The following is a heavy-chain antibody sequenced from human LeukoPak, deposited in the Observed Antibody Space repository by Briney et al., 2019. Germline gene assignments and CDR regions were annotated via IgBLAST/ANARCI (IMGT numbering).Heavy chain of an antibody. D-gene: IGHD6-13*01. CDR3: AKEAGIASAIVYFDP. CDR2: INHSGST. J-gene: IGHJ5*02. V-gene: IGHV4-34*01. Sequence: PSETLSLTCAVYGGSFSGYYWNRIRQPPGKGLEWIGEINHSGSTNYNPSLKSRVTISLDTSKNQFSLRLSSVTAADTAVYYCAKEAGIASAIVYFDPWGQGTLVTVSS. CDR1: GGSFSGYY.